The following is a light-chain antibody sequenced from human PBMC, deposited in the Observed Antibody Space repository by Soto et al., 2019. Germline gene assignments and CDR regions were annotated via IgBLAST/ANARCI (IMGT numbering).Light chain of an antibody. Sequence: EIVLTQSPGTLSLSPGERATLSCRASQSVSNNYLAWYQQKPGQAPRLLIYGASNRATGIPDRFSGSGSGTEFTLTISSLQPDDFATYYCQQYNSYSEPFGQGTKVDIK. V-gene: IGKV3-20*01. CDR1: QSVSNNY. CDR2: GAS. J-gene: IGKJ1*01. CDR3: QQYNSYSEP.